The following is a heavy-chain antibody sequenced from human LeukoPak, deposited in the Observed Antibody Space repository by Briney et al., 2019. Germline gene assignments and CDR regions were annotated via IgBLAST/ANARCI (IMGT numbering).Heavy chain of an antibody. V-gene: IGHV3-30*18. CDR1: GFTFSSYG. CDR2: ISYDGSIK. Sequence: GGSLRLSCAASGFTFSSYGLHWVRQAPGKGWEWVAVISYDGSIKYFAGYVKGRFSISRDNSKNTLYLQMSSLRAEDTAVYYCAKDLQTGDDVSLYYYYYGMDVWGKGTTVTVSS. J-gene: IGHJ6*04. CDR3: AKDLQTGDDVSLYYYYYGMDV. D-gene: IGHD7-27*01.